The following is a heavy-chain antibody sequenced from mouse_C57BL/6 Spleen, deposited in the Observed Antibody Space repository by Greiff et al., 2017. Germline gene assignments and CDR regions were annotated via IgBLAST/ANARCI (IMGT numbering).Heavy chain of an antibody. CDR2: IDPSDSYT. D-gene: IGHD2-3*01. J-gene: IGHJ2*01. Sequence: QVQLQQPGAELVKPGASVKLSCKASGYTFTSYWMQWVKQRPGQGLEWIGEIDPSDSYTNYNQKFKGKATLTVDTSSSTAYMQLSSLASEDSAVYYCAREGDGYYDWGQGTTLTVSS. CDR1: GYTFTSYW. CDR3: AREGDGYYD. V-gene: IGHV1-50*01.